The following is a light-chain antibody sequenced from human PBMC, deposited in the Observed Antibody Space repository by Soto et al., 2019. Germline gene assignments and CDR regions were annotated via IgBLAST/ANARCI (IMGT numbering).Light chain of an antibody. CDR1: SSDVGSCNC. Sequence: QSALTQPASVSGSPGQSITISCTGTSSDVGSCNCVSWYQQHPGKAPTLMIYEVNKRPSGISNRFSGSKSGNTASLTISGLHAEDEADYYCCSSVGSPNWVFGGRTKLTVL. CDR2: EVN. CDR3: CSSVGSPNWV. J-gene: IGLJ3*02. V-gene: IGLV2-23*02.